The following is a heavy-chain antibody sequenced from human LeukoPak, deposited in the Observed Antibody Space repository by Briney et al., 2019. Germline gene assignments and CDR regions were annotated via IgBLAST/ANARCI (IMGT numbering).Heavy chain of an antibody. V-gene: IGHV1-24*01. Sequence: GASVKVSCKVSGYTLTELSMHWVRQAPGKGLGWMGGFDPEDGETIYAQKFQGRVTMTEDTSTDTAYMELSSLRSEDTAVFYCATPIAAAGNWFDPWGQGTLVTVSS. CDR3: ATPIAAAGNWFDP. J-gene: IGHJ5*02. D-gene: IGHD6-13*01. CDR1: GYTLTELS. CDR2: FDPEDGET.